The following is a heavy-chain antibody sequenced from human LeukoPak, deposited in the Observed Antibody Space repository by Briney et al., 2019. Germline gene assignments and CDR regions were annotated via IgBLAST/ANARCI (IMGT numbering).Heavy chain of an antibody. J-gene: IGHJ6*03. D-gene: IGHD2-21*01. CDR3: ARGFSSYSYYYYYMDV. CDR2: IYSGGST. Sequence: GGSLRLSCAASGFTVSSNYMSWVRQAPGKGLEWASVIYSGGSTYYADSVKGRFTISRDNSKNTLYLQMNSLRAEDTAVYYCARGFSSYSYYYYYMDVWGKGTTVTVSS. V-gene: IGHV3-53*01. CDR1: GFTVSSNY.